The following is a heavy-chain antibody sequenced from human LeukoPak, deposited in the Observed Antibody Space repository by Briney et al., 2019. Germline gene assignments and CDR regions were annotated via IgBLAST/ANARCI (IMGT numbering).Heavy chain of an antibody. D-gene: IGHD3-9*01. J-gene: IGHJ6*02. V-gene: IGHV4-59*01. CDR3: ARDRGYDILTGSYYGMDV. CDR2: IYYSGST. CDR1: GGSFSGYY. Sequence: SETLSLTCAVYGGSFSGYYWSWIRQPPGKGLEWIGYIYYSGSTNYNPSLKSRVTISVDTSKNQSSLKLSSVTAADTAVYYCARDRGYDILTGSYYGMDVWGQGTTVTVSS.